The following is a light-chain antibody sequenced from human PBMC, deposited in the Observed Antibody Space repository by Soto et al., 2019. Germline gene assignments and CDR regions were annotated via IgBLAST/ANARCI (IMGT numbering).Light chain of an antibody. CDR1: QTIRNY. CDR3: QQSDTTPWT. V-gene: IGKV1-39*01. Sequence: DIQMTQSPSSLSAFVGDRITITCRPSQTIRNYVNWYQQRPGKAPKFLIYGASTLQSGVPSRFSGRGSGTDFTLTIDSVQPEDFAIYVCQQSDTTPWTFGQGTKVEF. J-gene: IGKJ1*01. CDR2: GAS.